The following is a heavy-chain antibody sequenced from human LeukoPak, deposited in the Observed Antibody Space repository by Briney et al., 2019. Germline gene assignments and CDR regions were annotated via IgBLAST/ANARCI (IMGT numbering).Heavy chain of an antibody. D-gene: IGHD5-12*01. V-gene: IGHV3-21*01. CDR1: GFTFSTYS. Sequence: PGGSLRLSYAASGFTFSTYSMNWFRPAPGKGLELGSSISPDSNYEYYVDSVKGRFTISRDNAKRSLYLQMNSLRAEDTAVYYCVRGGYRGFDYEYWGQGTLVTVSS. CDR2: ISPDSNYE. CDR3: VRGGYRGFDYEY. J-gene: IGHJ4*02.